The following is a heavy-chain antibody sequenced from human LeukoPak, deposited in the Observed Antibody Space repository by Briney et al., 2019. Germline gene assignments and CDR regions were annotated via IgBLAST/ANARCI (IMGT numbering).Heavy chain of an antibody. V-gene: IGHV1-2*02. D-gene: IGHD6-13*01. CDR2: INPNSGGT. Sequence: GASVKVSCKASGYTFTGYYMHWVRQAPGQGLEWMGWINPNSGGTNYAQKFQGRVTMTRDTSISTAYMELSRLRSDDTAVYYCARGRRIAAAGINWFDPWGQGTLVTVSS. CDR1: GYTFTGYY. J-gene: IGHJ5*02. CDR3: ARGRRIAAAGINWFDP.